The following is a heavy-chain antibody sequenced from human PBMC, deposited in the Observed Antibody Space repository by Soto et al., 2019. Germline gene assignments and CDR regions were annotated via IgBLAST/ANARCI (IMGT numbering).Heavy chain of an antibody. V-gene: IGHV3-30-3*01. J-gene: IGHJ5*02. Sequence: ESGGGVVQPGRSLRLSCAASGFTFSSYAMHWVRQAPGKGLEWVAVISYDGSNKYDADSVKGRFTISRDNSKNTVYLQMNSLRAEDTAVYYCARGGGPKAVAGTGCFDPWGQGTLVTVSA. CDR1: GFTFSSYA. D-gene: IGHD6-19*01. CDR3: ARGGGPKAVAGTGCFDP. CDR2: ISYDGSNK.